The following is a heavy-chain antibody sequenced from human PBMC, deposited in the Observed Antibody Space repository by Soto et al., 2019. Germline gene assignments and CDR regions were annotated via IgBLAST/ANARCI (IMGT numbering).Heavy chain of an antibody. D-gene: IGHD5-18*01. V-gene: IGHV3-30*18. J-gene: IGHJ4*02. CDR2: ISHDGTVK. Sequence: GGSLRLSCAASRFTFSNYGMLWVRQAPGKGLEWVAVISHDGTVKYYADSVKGRFTISRDNFQNTLDLQMDSLRAEDTAVYYCAKERDTRSSSCSDSWGQGTLVTVSS. CDR1: RFTFSNYG. CDR3: AKERDTRSSSCSDS.